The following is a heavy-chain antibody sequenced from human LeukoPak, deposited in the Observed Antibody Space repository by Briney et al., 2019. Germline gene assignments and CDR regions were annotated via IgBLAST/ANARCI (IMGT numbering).Heavy chain of an antibody. CDR3: ARGQGDSSGYCLDY. V-gene: IGHV3-21*01. CDR2: ISIYNNHL. CDR1: GFTFSSYS. J-gene: IGHJ4*02. D-gene: IGHD3-22*01. Sequence: GGSLRLSCAASGFTFSSYSMNWVRQAPGKGLEWVSSISIYNNHLYYAASVRGRFTMSRDNAKNSLYLQMNSLRAEDTAVYYCARGQGDSSGYCLDYWGQGTLVTVSS.